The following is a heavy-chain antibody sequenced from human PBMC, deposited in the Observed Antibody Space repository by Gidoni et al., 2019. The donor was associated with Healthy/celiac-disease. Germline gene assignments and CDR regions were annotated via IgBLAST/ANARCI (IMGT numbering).Heavy chain of an antibody. D-gene: IGHD1-26*01. V-gene: IGHV1-69*01. Sequence: QVQLVQSGAEVKKPGSSVKVTCKASGGTFSSYAIRWVRQAPGQGLEWRGGIIPIFGTANYAQKFQGRVTITADESTSTAYMELSSLRSEDTAVYYCARDLSGSYYYYFDYWGPGTLVTVSS. CDR2: IIPIFGTA. J-gene: IGHJ4*02. CDR1: GGTFSSYA. CDR3: ARDLSGSYYYYFDY.